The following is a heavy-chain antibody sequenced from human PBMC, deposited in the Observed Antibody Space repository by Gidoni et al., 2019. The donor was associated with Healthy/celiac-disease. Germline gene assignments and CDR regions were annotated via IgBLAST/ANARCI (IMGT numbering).Heavy chain of an antibody. J-gene: IGHJ4*02. Sequence: EVQLVESGGGLVQPGGSLRLSCAASGFTFSSYDMHWVRQATGKGLEWVSAIGTAVDTYYPGSVKGRFTISRENAKNSLYLQMNSLRAGDTAVYYCARGSASTAFDYWGQGTLVTVSS. CDR3: ARGSASTAFDY. D-gene: IGHD6-25*01. CDR2: IGTAVDT. CDR1: GFTFSSYD. V-gene: IGHV3-13*01.